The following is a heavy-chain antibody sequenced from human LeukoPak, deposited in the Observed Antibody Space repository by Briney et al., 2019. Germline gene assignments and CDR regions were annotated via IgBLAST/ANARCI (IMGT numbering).Heavy chain of an antibody. Sequence: PSETLSLTCNVSGDSISSGSYYWSWIRQPAGKGLEWIGRIYTSGSTNYNPSLKSRVTISVDTSKNQFSLKLSSVTAADTAVYYCARKTVRGAATDAFDIWGQGTMVTVSS. CDR2: IYTSGST. J-gene: IGHJ3*02. CDR1: GDSISSGSYY. CDR3: ARKTVRGAATDAFDI. D-gene: IGHD3-10*01. V-gene: IGHV4-61*02.